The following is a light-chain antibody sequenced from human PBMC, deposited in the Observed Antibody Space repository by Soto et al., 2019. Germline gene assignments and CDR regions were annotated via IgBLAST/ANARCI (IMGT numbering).Light chain of an antibody. J-gene: IGKJ1*01. CDR3: QQSYSTPRT. CDR1: QSISSY. V-gene: IGKV1-39*01. CDR2: AAS. Sequence: DIQMTESPSALSASLGERFTSTCRASQSISSYLNWYQQKPVKAPKLLIYAASSLQSGVPSRFSGSGSGTDFTLTISSLQPEDFATYYCQQSYSTPRTFGQGTKVDIK.